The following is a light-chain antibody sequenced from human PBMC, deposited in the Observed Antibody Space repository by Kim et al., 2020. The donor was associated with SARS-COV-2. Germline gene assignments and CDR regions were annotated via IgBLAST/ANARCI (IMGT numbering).Light chain of an antibody. Sequence: SPGDRASLSCRASHSVSSSYLGWYQQKPGQAPRLLIYGASSRATGIPDRFSGSGSRTDFTLTISRLEPEDVAVYYCQQYGSSPLTFGGGTKVDIK. V-gene: IGKV3-20*01. CDR2: GAS. J-gene: IGKJ4*01. CDR1: HSVSSSY. CDR3: QQYGSSPLT.